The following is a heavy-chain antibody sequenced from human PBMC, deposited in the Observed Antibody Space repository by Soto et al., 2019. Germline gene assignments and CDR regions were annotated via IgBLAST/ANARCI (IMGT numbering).Heavy chain of an antibody. CDR2: FDPEDGET. D-gene: IGHD2-2*01. V-gene: IGHV1-24*01. CDR3: ATAGFGYCSSTSCYGKYYFDY. J-gene: IGHJ4*02. Sequence: GASVKVSCKVSGYTLTELSMHWGRQAPGKGLEWMGGFDPEDGETIYAQKFQGRVTMTEDTSTDTAYMELSSLRSEDTAVYYCATAGFGYCSSTSCYGKYYFDYWGQGTLVTVSS. CDR1: GYTLTELS.